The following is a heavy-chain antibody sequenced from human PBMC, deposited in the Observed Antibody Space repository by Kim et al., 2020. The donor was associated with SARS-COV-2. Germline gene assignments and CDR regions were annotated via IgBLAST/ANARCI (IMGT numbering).Heavy chain of an antibody. Sequence: SVKVSCKASGGTFSSYAISWVRRAPGQGLEWMGGIIPIFGTANYAQKFQGRVTITADESTSTAYMELSSLRSEYTAVYYCARAEPLEWSHYYYYYGMDVWGQGTTVTVSS. J-gene: IGHJ6*02. CDR2: IIPIFGTA. D-gene: IGHD3-3*01. CDR3: ARAEPLEWSHYYYYYGMDV. V-gene: IGHV1-69*13. CDR1: GGTFSSYA.